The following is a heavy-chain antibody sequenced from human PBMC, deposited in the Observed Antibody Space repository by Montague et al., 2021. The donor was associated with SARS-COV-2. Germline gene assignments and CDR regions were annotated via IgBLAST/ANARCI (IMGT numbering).Heavy chain of an antibody. V-gene: IGHV4-59*01. D-gene: IGHD5-24*01. CDR1: GGSISSYY. CDR3: SRVFPRWLQFDPYFDY. Sequence: SETLSLTCTVSGGSISSYYWSWIRQPPGPGLKLIGNIYYSGSTNYNPSLTSRVTISVDTSKNQFSLELGSVTDAATAVYYCSRVFPRWLQFDPYFDYWGQGTLVTVSS. J-gene: IGHJ4*02. CDR2: IYYSGST.